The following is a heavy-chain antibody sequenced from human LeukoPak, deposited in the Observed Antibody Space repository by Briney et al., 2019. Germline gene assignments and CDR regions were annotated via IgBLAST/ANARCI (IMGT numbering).Heavy chain of an antibody. CDR3: AKNPDTVATYNYFDY. Sequence: GGSLRLSCVASGFSFSNYGTHWVRQAPGKGLEWVTFMQYDGSVEFYADSVKGRFTISRDNSKNTVSLQMNSLTADDTAVYYCAKNPDTVATYNYFDYWGQGTLVTVSS. V-gene: IGHV3-30*02. CDR2: MQYDGSVE. CDR1: GFSFSNYG. D-gene: IGHD5-12*01. J-gene: IGHJ4*02.